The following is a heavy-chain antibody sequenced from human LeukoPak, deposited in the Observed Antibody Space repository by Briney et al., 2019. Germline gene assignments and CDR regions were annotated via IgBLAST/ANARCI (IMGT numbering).Heavy chain of an antibody. D-gene: IGHD5-12*01. CDR1: GGSISSYY. Sequence: SETLSLTCTLSGGSISSYYWSWIRQPPGKGLEWIGYIYSSGSTNYNPSLKSRVTISVDTSRNQITVKLTAVTAAGTAVYYCARDSSGYGLNDYGGQGTLVTVS. J-gene: IGHJ4*02. CDR2: IYSSGST. V-gene: IGHV4-4*08. CDR3: ARDSSGYGLNDY.